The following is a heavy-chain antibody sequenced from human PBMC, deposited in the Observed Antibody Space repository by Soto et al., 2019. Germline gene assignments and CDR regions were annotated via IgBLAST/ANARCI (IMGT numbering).Heavy chain of an antibody. CDR1: GESISSSSYY. CDR2: IYYSGRT. J-gene: IGHJ4*02. V-gene: IGHV4-39*01. CDR3: ARQRTTVVTQAYFDH. D-gene: IGHD2-21*02. Sequence: SETLSLTCIVSGESISSSSYYWGWIRQPPGKGLEWIGSIYYSGRTYYNPSFKSRVTISIDTSKNQFSLKLSSVTATDTAVYYCARQRTTVVTQAYFDHWGQGALVTVSP.